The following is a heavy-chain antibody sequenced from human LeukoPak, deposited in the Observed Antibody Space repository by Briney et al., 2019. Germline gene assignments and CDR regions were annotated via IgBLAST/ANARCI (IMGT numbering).Heavy chain of an antibody. CDR1: GGSISGHY. CDR2: VYYSGSA. D-gene: IGHD2-15*01. CDR3: ARGGWSYDH. V-gene: IGHV4-59*11. Sequence: SETLSLTCTVSGGSISGHYLSWIRQPPGKGLEWIGYVYYSGSANYNASLKNRVTMSLDTSNSQCSLKLTSVTAADTAVYYCARGGWSYDHWGQGTLVTVSS. J-gene: IGHJ4*02.